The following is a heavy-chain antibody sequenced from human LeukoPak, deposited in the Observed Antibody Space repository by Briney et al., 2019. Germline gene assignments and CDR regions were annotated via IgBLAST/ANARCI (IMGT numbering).Heavy chain of an antibody. D-gene: IGHD3-10*01. Sequence: GGSLRLSCAASGFTFSSYNMNWVRQAPGKGLEWVSSISSSSSYIYYADSLKGRFTISRDNAKNSLYLQMNSLRAEDTAVYYCARGVIPYIPFDYWGQGTLVTVSS. CDR3: ARGVIPYIPFDY. CDR2: ISSSSSYI. CDR1: GFTFSSYN. V-gene: IGHV3-21*04. J-gene: IGHJ4*02.